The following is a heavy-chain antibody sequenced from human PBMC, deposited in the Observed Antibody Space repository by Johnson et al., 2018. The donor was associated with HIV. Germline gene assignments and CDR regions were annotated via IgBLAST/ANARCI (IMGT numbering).Heavy chain of an antibody. CDR1: GFTFSSYD. V-gene: IGHV3-74*02. J-gene: IGHJ3*02. CDR3: VRTSGTGASQRSGGKGGGAFDI. D-gene: IGHD2-15*01. Sequence: VQLVESGGGLVKPGGSLRLSCAASGFTFSSYDMHWVRQATGKGLEWVSRINGDGSRTSYADSVKGRFTIARDNAKNTLFLEMKSLRAEDTAVYYCVRTSGTGASQRSGGKGGGAFDIWGQGTMVTVSS. CDR2: INGDGSRT.